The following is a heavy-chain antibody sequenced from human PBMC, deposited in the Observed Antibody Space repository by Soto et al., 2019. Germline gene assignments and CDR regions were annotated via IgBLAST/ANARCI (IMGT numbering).Heavy chain of an antibody. CDR1: GCSFSGNY. Sequence: QVQLQQWGAWLLKPSETLSLTCGVYGCSFSGNYWSWIRQPPGEGLEWIGAINPSGSTNYSPYLKCRDPISADTSNIKFTRKVSAMIGTHTTVYYSTRSSEVGGASWGQRTLVTVST. D-gene: IGHD6-19*01. V-gene: IGHV4-34*01. CDR2: INPSGST. CDR3: TRSSEVGGAS. J-gene: IGHJ5*02.